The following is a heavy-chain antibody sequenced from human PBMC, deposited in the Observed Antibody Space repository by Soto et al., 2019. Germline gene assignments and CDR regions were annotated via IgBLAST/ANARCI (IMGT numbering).Heavy chain of an antibody. J-gene: IGHJ4*02. V-gene: IGHV5-51*01. D-gene: IGHD2-8*01. CDR2: IYPANSDT. CDR3: ERQDNNGCPDY. CDR1: GYTFSTYW. Sequence: PGESLKTSCKTSGYTFSTYWIGWVRQMPGKGLEGRGIIYPANSDTRYSPSFQGQVTLAADKSISTAYLQWSSLKASDTAMYYCERQDNNGCPDYRGQGTMVTVFS.